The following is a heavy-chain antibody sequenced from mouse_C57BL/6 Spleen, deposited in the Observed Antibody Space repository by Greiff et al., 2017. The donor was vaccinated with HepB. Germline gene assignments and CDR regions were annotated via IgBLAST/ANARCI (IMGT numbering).Heavy chain of an antibody. D-gene: IGHD2-4*01. CDR3: ARGGLRRSMDY. CDR1: GYTFTSYG. V-gene: IGHV1-81*01. Sequence: VQLQQSGAELARPGASVKLSCKASGYTFTSYGISWVKQRTGQGLEWIGEIYPRSGNTYYNEKFKGKATLTADKSTSTAYMELRSLTSEDSAVYFCARGGLRRSMDYWGQGTSVTVSS. CDR2: IYPRSGNT. J-gene: IGHJ4*01.